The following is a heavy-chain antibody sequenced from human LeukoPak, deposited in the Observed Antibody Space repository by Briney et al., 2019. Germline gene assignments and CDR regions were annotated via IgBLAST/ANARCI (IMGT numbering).Heavy chain of an antibody. D-gene: IGHD3-3*01. V-gene: IGHV4-34*01. Sequence: SETLSLTCAVYGGSFSGYYWSWIRQPPGKGLECIGEINHSGSTNYNPSLKGRVTISVDTSKNQFSLKLSSVTAADTAVYYCARGLMYYDFWSGYYTSRRFDPWGQGTLVTVSS. CDR1: GGSFSGYY. CDR2: INHSGST. CDR3: ARGLMYYDFWSGYYTSRRFDP. J-gene: IGHJ5*02.